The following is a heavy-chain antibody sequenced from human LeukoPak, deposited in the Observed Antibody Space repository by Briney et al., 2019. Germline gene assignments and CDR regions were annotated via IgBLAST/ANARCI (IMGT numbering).Heavy chain of an antibody. CDR1: GFTFSAYA. V-gene: IGHV3-23*01. CDR2: ISGSGGKT. Sequence: PGGSLRLSCAASGFTFSAYAMSWLRQAPGGGLEWVSVISGSGGKTDYAESVKGRFTISRDNSKDTLFLQMNSLRAEDTAVYYCAKDYGGDPLDYWGQGTLVTVSS. D-gene: IGHD4-23*01. CDR3: AKDYGGDPLDY. J-gene: IGHJ4*02.